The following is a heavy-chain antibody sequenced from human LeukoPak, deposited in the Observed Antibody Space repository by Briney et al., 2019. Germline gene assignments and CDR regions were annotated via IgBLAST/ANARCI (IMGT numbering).Heavy chain of an antibody. D-gene: IGHD2-2*01. V-gene: IGHV3-20*04. CDR1: GFTLHDYG. CDR3: ARGETSSYDY. CDR2: INWNGGST. Sequence: GGSLRLSCAASGFTLHDYGMTWVRQAPGRGLEWVSGINWNGGSTGYADSVKGRFTISRDNAKNSLYLQMNSLRAEDTAVYYCARGETSSYDYWGQGTLVTVSS. J-gene: IGHJ4*02.